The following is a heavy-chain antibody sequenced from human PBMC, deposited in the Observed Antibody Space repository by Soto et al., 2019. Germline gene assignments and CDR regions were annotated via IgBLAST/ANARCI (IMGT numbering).Heavy chain of an antibody. CDR2: IYYSGST. V-gene: IGHV4-30-4*01. Sequence: SETLSLTCTVSGGSISSGDYYWSWIRQPPGKGLEWIGYIYYSGSTYYNPSLKSRVTISVDTSKNQFSLKLSSVTAADTAVYYCASFKKEDIVLVPAAIDVPYGWFDPWGQGTLVTVSS. D-gene: IGHD2-2*01. CDR1: GGSISSGDYY. CDR3: ASFKKEDIVLVPAAIDVPYGWFDP. J-gene: IGHJ5*02.